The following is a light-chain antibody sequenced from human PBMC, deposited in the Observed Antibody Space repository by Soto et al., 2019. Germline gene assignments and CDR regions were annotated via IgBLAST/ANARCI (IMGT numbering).Light chain of an antibody. Sequence: EIVMTQSPATLSVSPGERATLSCRASQSLSSSLAWYQQKPGQAPRLLIYDASTRATDIPARFSGSGSGTEFTLTISSLQSEYSAVYYCLQYFRWRTFGQGTKVEIK. CDR3: LQYFRWRT. V-gene: IGKV3-15*01. CDR2: DAS. J-gene: IGKJ1*01. CDR1: QSLSSS.